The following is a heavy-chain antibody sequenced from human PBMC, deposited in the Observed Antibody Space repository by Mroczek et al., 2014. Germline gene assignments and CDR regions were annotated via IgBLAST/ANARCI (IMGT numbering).Heavy chain of an antibody. CDR1: GFTFDDYA. J-gene: IGHJ4*02. CDR2: ISWNSGSI. V-gene: IGHV3-9*01. CDR3: AKSGRPTVTTDHPSEQYYFDY. D-gene: IGHD4-17*01. Sequence: VQLVESGGGLVQPGRSLRLSCAASGFTFDDYAMHWVRQAPGKGLEWVSGISWNSGSIGYADSVKGRFTISRDNAKNSLYLQMNSLRAEDTALYYCAKSGRPTVTTDHPSEQYYFDYVGPGNPWSTVS.